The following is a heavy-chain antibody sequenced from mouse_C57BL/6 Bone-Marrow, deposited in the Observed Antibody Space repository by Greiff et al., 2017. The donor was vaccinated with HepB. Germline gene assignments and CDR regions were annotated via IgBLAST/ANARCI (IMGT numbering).Heavy chain of an antibody. V-gene: IGHV1-55*01. Sequence: QVQLQQPGAELVKPGASVNMSCKASGYTFTSYWITWVKQRPGQGLEWIGDIYPGSGSTNYNEKFKSKATLTVDTSSSTAYMQLSSLTSEDSAVYYCAREGSYGVWYYFDYWGQGTTLTVSS. J-gene: IGHJ2*01. D-gene: IGHD1-1*02. CDR2: IYPGSGST. CDR3: AREGSYGVWYYFDY. CDR1: GYTFTSYW.